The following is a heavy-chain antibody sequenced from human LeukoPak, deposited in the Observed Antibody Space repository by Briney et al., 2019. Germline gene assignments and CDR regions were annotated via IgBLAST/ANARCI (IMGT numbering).Heavy chain of an antibody. V-gene: IGHV1-46*01. D-gene: IGHD3-10*01. CDR2: INPRDGIT. J-gene: IGHJ4*02. Sequence: VASVKVSCKASGYTFTNYYLHWVRQAPGRGLEWMGIINPRDGITNYSQKFQGRVTMTRDTSTSTVYMELSSLRSEDTAVYYCARGGGYRFDYWGQGTLVTVSS. CDR3: ARGGGYRFDY. CDR1: GYTFTNYY.